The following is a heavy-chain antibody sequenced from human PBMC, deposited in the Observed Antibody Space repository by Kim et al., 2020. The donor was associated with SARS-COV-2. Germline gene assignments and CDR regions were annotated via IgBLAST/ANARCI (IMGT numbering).Heavy chain of an antibody. CDR2: ISHNGPAT. D-gene: IGHD3-10*01. J-gene: IGHJ3*02. CDR3: AADGVGVLPGDVFVI. V-gene: IGHV3-48*02. CDR1: GFSFSTHS. Sequence: GGSLRLSCAASGFSFSTHSLNWVRQAPGKGLEWISYISHNGPATNYADSVKGRFTISRDNAKNSLYLQMNSLRDEDTAVYYCAADGVGVLPGDVFVIWG.